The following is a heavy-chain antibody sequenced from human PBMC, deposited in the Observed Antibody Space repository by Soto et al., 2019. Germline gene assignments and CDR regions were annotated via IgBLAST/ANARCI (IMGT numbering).Heavy chain of an antibody. CDR2: ISSGGGSP. V-gene: IGHV3-23*01. Sequence: PGGSLRLSCAASGFTFTRYSMNWVRQAPGKGLEWVSAISSGGGSPYYADSVKGRFTISRDNSKNTLYLQMNDLRAEDTAVYFCAKGDGRIVPRHFDYWGQGTLVTVSS. D-gene: IGHD6-6*01. CDR3: AKGDGRIVPRHFDY. J-gene: IGHJ4*02. CDR1: GFTFTRYS.